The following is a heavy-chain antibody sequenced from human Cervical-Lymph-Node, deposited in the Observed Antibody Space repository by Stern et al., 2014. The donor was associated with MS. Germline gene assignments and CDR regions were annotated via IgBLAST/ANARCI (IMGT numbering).Heavy chain of an antibody. CDR2: IFPRDSNT. J-gene: IGHJ4*02. V-gene: IGHV5-51*03. D-gene: IGHD5-12*01. CDR3: ARSPATPSGYDRFDY. CDR1: GYLFDDYW. Sequence: VQLVQSGAEVKKPGESLKISCEASGYLFDDYWIGWVRQMSGRGLELVAIIFPRDSNTRYSPSVQGQVTISADKSISTAYLQWSSRKPPAPPMYYGARSPATPSGYDRFDYWGQGALVTVSS.